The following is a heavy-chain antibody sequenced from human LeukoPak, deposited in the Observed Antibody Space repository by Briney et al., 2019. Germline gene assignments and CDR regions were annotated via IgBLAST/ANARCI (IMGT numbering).Heavy chain of an antibody. CDR1: GFTFSSHA. V-gene: IGHV3-23*01. Sequence: PGGSLRLSCVASGFTFSSHAMYWVRQAPGKGLEWVSAISGSGGSIFYADSVKGRFTISRDNSKNTLYLQMNSLRVEDTAVYHCAQHLGYCSAGTCYFPYWGQGALVTVSS. J-gene: IGHJ4*02. D-gene: IGHD2-15*01. CDR2: ISGSGGSI. CDR3: AQHLGYCSAGTCYFPY.